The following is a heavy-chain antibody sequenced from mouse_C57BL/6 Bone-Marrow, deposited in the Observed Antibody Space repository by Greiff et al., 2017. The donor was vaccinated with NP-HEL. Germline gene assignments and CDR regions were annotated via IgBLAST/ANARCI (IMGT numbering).Heavy chain of an antibody. V-gene: IGHV5-9*01. D-gene: IGHD2-3*01. CDR2: ISGGGGNT. CDR1: GFTFSSYT. CDR3: ARRTYDGYYLAWFAY. J-gene: IGHJ3*01. Sequence: DVMLVESGGGLVKPGGSLKLSCAASGFTFSSYTMSWVRQTPEKRLEWVATISGGGGNTYYPDSVKGRFTISRDNAKNTLYLQMSSLRSEDTALYYCARRTYDGYYLAWFAYWGQGTLVTVSA.